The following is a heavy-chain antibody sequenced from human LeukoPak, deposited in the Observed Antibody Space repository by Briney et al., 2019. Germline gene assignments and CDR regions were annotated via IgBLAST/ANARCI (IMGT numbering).Heavy chain of an antibody. D-gene: IGHD1-14*01. CDR3: ARGVEPLAANTLAY. CDR1: GFTVITND. V-gene: IGHV3-53*01. J-gene: IGHJ4*02. CDR2: LYSDGNT. Sequence: GSLRLSCAASGFTVITNDMTWVRQAPGKGLEWVSVLYSDGNTKYADSVQGRFTISSDNSKNTLYLEMNSLSPDDTAVYYCARGVEPLAANTLAYWGQGTLVTVSS.